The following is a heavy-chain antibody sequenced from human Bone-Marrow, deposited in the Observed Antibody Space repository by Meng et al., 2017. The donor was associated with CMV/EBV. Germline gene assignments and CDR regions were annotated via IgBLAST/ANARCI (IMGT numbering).Heavy chain of an antibody. D-gene: IGHD6-13*01. Sequence: GESLKISCAASGFTFSSYAMHWVRQAPGKGLEWVAVISYDGSNKYYADSVKGRFTISRDNSKNTLYLQMNSLRAEDTAVYYCARMQQLVRNYYGMDVWGQGTTVTVSS. V-gene: IGHV3-30-3*01. CDR1: GFTFSSYA. CDR2: ISYDGSNK. J-gene: IGHJ6*02. CDR3: ARMQQLVRNYYGMDV.